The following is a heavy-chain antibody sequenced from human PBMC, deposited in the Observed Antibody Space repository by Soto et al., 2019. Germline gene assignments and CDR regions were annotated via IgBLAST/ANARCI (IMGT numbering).Heavy chain of an antibody. CDR2: VYYSGSS. D-gene: IGHD3-22*01. V-gene: IGHV4-30-4*01. Sequence: SETLSLTCSVSGGSINNDDFYWSWLRQTPGKGLQWIGYVYYSGSSDCIPSRESRLSMSIDKSKNQFTLKPSSVTAADTAIYYWARMSYYYDKWYFDLWGRGTLVTVSS. CDR3: ARMSYYYDKWYFDL. CDR1: GGSINNDDFY. J-gene: IGHJ2*01.